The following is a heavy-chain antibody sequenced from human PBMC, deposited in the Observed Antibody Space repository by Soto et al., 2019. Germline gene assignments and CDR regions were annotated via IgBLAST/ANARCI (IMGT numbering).Heavy chain of an antibody. CDR1: GGSISSSSYY. D-gene: IGHD3-10*01. V-gene: IGHV4-39*01. CDR2: IYYSGST. J-gene: IGHJ5*02. CDR3: ARHEFVRVTMVRGVKNWFDP. Sequence: QLQLQESGPGLVKPSETLSLTCTVSGGSISSSSYYWGWIRQPPGKGLEWIGSIYYSGSTYYNPSFKSRVTISVDTSKNQFSLKLSSVTAADTAVYYCARHEFVRVTMVRGVKNWFDPWGQGTLVTVSS.